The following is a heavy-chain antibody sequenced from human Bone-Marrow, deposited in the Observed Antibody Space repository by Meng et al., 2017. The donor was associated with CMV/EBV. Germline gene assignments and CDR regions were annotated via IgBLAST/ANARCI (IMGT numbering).Heavy chain of an antibody. J-gene: IGHJ5*02. Sequence: GGSLRLSCAASGFTFSSYSMNWVRQAPGKGLEWVSSISSSSSYIYYADSVKGRFTISRDNAKNSLYLQMNSLRAEDTAVYYCARGKHSINWFDPWGQGTRVTGYS. CDR2: ISSSSSYI. CDR1: GFTFSSYS. V-gene: IGHV3-21*01. CDR3: ARGKHSINWFDP. D-gene: IGHD2-21*01.